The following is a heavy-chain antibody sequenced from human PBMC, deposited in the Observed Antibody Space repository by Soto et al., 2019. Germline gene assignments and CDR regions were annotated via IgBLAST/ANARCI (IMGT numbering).Heavy chain of an antibody. V-gene: IGHV1-3*01. CDR2: INAGNGNT. Sequence: ASVKVSCKASGYTFTSYAMHWVRQAPGQRLAWMGWINAGNGNTKYSQKFQGRVTITRDTSASTAYMELSSLRSEDTAVYYCATSGIRSWNYDYWGQGTLVTVSS. CDR3: ATSGIRSWNYDY. J-gene: IGHJ4*02. CDR1: GYTFTSYA. D-gene: IGHD1-7*01.